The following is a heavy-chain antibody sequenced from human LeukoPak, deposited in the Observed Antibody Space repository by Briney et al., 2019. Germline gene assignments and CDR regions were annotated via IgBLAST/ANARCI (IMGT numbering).Heavy chain of an antibody. Sequence: ASVKVSCKASGYSFTIYDINWVRQATGQGLEWMGWMNPKSGDTVYAQKFQGRVTLTRNSSIGTAYMELSSLKSEDTAVYFCAREAAITISGVVIFNWFDTWGQGTLVTVSS. V-gene: IGHV1-8*02. CDR3: AREAAITISGVVIFNWFDT. CDR1: GYSFTIYD. J-gene: IGHJ5*02. D-gene: IGHD3-3*01. CDR2: MNPKSGDT.